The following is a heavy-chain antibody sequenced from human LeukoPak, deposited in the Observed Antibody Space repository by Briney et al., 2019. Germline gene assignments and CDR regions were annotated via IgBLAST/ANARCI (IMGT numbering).Heavy chain of an antibody. V-gene: IGHV1-18*01. CDR2: ISANNGDT. D-gene: IGHD1-1*01. J-gene: IGHJ4*02. Sequence: VASVKVSCKASGYTFTSYGISWVRQAPGQGLGWMGWISANNGDTDYPPKLQDRVTMTTDTYTSTAYMELRSLRSDDTAMYYCARESHETREDYWGQGTLVTVSS. CDR3: ARESHETREDY. CDR1: GYTFTSYG.